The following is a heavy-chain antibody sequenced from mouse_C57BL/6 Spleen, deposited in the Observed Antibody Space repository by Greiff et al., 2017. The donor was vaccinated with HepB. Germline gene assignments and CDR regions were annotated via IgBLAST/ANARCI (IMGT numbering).Heavy chain of an antibody. D-gene: IGHD4-1*01. CDR3: ARPGRGAMDY. V-gene: IGHV1-64*01. J-gene: IGHJ4*01. CDR1: GYTFTSYW. Sequence: QVHVKQPGAELVKPGASVKLSCKASGYTFTSYWMHWVKQRPGQGLEWIGMIHPNSGSTNYNEKFKSKATLTVDKSSSTAYMQLSSLTSEDSAVYYCARPGRGAMDYWGQGTSVTVSS. CDR2: IHPNSGST.